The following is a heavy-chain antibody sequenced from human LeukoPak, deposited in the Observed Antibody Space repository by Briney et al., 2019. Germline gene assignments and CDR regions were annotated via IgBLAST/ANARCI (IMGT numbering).Heavy chain of an antibody. V-gene: IGHV3-21*01. J-gene: IGHJ4*02. D-gene: IGHD3-22*01. Sequence: PGGSLRLSCAASGFTFSSYSMNWVRQAPGKGLEWVSFISSSSSYIYYTDSVKGRFTISRDNAKNSLYLQMNSLRAEDTAVYYCARDYYDSSGFPIPFDYWGQGTLVTVSS. CDR3: ARDYYDSSGFPIPFDY. CDR2: ISSSSSYI. CDR1: GFTFSSYS.